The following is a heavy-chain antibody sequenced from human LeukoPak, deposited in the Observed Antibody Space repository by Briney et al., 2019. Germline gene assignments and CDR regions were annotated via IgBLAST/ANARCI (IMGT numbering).Heavy chain of an antibody. Sequence: GGSLRLSCAASGFTFSNAWMSWVRQAPGKGLEWVGRIKSKTDGGTTDCAAPVKGRFTISRDDSKNTLYLQMNSLKTEDTAVYYCTTDGYEGYYDILTGYPGTGFDIWGQGTMVTVSS. D-gene: IGHD3-9*01. V-gene: IGHV3-15*01. CDR1: GFTFSNAW. CDR3: TTDGYEGYYDILTGYPGTGFDI. CDR2: IKSKTDGGTT. J-gene: IGHJ3*02.